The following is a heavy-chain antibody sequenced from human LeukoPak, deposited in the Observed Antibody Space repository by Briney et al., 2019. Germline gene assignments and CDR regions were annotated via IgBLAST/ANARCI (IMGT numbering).Heavy chain of an antibody. CDR2: ISSSGSTI. D-gene: IGHD1-7*01. CDR3: ARAGETGTTFWFDP. J-gene: IGHJ5*02. CDR1: GFTFSSYE. Sequence: PGGSLRLSCAASGFTFSSYEMNWVRQAPGKGLEWVSYISSSGSTIYYADSVKGRFTISRDNAKNSLYLQMNSLRAEDTAVYYCARAGETGTTFWFDPWGQGTLVTVSS. V-gene: IGHV3-48*03.